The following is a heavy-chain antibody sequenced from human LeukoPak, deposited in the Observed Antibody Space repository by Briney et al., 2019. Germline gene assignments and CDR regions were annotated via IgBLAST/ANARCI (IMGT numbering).Heavy chain of an antibody. V-gene: IGHV5-51*01. J-gene: IGHJ4*02. D-gene: IGHD3-9*01. CDR1: GYSFTSYW. Sequence: GKSLKISCKGSGYSFTSYWIGWVRQMPGKGLEWMGIIYPGDSDTRYSPSFQGQVTISADKSISTAYLQWSSLKASDTAMYYCARHEAGYFVTRNFDYWGQGTLVTVSS. CDR3: ARHEAGYFVTRNFDY. CDR2: IYPGDSDT.